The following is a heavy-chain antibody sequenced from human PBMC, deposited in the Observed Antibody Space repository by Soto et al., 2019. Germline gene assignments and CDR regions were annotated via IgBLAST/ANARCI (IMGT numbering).Heavy chain of an antibody. J-gene: IGHJ4*02. V-gene: IGHV6-1*01. D-gene: IGHD6-13*01. CDR3: ARLVGNSWIDY. CDR1: GDSVPSNSVV. Sequence: QTLSLTCAISGDSVPSNSVVWNWIRQSPSRGLEWLRRTYYRSKWYYEYAESVKSRIIINPDTSKNQLSLQLNSVSPEDTGVYYCARLVGNSWIDYWGQGTLVTVSS. CDR2: TYYRSKWYY.